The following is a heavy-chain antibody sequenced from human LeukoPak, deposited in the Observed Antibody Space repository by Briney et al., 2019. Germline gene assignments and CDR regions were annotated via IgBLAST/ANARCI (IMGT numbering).Heavy chain of an antibody. V-gene: IGHV4-59*01. D-gene: IGHD6-19*01. CDR3: ARVGAVPPLDAQALFDY. CDR2: IYYSGST. J-gene: IGHJ4*02. Sequence: SETLSLTCTVSGGSISSYYWSWIRQPPGKGLEWIGYIYYSGSTNNNPSLKSRVTISVDTSKNQFSLKLSSVTAADTAVYYCARVGAVPPLDAQALFDYWGQGTLVTVSS. CDR1: GGSISSYY.